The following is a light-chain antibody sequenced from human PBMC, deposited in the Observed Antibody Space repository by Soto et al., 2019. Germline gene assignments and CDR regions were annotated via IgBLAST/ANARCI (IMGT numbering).Light chain of an antibody. V-gene: IGKV1-27*01. CDR1: QGISNY. CDR2: AAS. CDR3: KKYNSAPRT. J-gene: IGKJ1*01. Sequence: DIQMTQSPSSLSASVGDRVTITCRASQGISNYLAWYQQKPGKVRKALIYAASTLQSGVPSRFSGSGSGTDFTLTINSLQPEDVASYYCKKYNSAPRTFGQGTKVAIK.